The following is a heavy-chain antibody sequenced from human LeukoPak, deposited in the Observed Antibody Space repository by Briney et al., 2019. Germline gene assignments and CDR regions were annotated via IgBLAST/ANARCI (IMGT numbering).Heavy chain of an antibody. J-gene: IGHJ3*02. CDR2: SSSSGSST. CDR3: ARQYDSSGYSAFDI. D-gene: IGHD3-22*01. V-gene: IGHV3-23*01. CDR1: GFTFSSYA. Sequence: PWESLRLSCAASGFTFSSYAMSWVRQAPGKGLEWVSVSSSSGSSTYYADSVKGRFTISRDNSKNTLYLQMNSLRAEDTAVYYCARQYDSSGYSAFDIWGQGTMVTVSS.